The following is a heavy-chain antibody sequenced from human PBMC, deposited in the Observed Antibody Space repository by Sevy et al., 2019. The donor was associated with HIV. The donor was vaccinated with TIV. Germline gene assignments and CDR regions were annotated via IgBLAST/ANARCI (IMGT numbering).Heavy chain of an antibody. V-gene: IGHV3-74*01. J-gene: IGHJ4*02. CDR3: ARGETYYDFWSGSRFDY. CDR2: INNGRSDS. CDR1: GFTFSNYW. Sequence: GGSLRLSCVASGFTFSNYWMQWVRQPPGKGLVWVSRINNGRSDSSYADSVRGRFTISRDNAKNTLYLQMTSLRAEDTGVYYCARGETYYDFWSGSRFDYWGLGTLVTVSS. D-gene: IGHD3-3*01.